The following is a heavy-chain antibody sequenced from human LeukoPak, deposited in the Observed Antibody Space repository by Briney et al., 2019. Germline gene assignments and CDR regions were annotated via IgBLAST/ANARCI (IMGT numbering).Heavy chain of an antibody. CDR2: IYYSGST. J-gene: IGHJ4*02. Sequence: SETLSLTCTVSGGSISSSSYYWGWIRQPPGKGLEWIGSIYYSGSTYYNPSLKSRVTISVDTSKNQFSLKLSSVTAADTAVYYCARHKALWFGELLYHDYWGQGTLVTVSS. CDR3: ARHKALWFGELLYHDY. D-gene: IGHD3-10*01. V-gene: IGHV4-39*01. CDR1: GGSISSSSYY.